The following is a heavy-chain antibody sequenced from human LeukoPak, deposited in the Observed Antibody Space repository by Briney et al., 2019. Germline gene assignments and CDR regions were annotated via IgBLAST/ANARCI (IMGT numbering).Heavy chain of an antibody. V-gene: IGHV3-33*06. CDR3: AKDARHGLQDWSLDY. CDR2: IWYDGSNK. D-gene: IGHD3/OR15-3a*01. CDR1: GFTFSNYG. Sequence: PGRSLRLSCAASGFTFSNYGMHWVRQAPGKGLEWVAVIWYDGSNKYYADSVKGRFTISRDNSKNTLYLQMNSLRAEDTAVYYCAKDARHGLQDWSLDYWGQGTLVTVSS. J-gene: IGHJ4*02.